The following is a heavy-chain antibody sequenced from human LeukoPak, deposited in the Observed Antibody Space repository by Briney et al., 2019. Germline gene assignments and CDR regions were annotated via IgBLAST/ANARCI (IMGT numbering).Heavy chain of an antibody. CDR1: GYTFTSYD. CDR3: ARGSWGVRGVTLFDY. J-gene: IGHJ4*02. V-gene: IGHV1-8*01. D-gene: IGHD3-10*01. CDR2: MSPNSGNT. Sequence: ASVKVSCKASGYTFTSYDINWVRQATGQGLEWMGWMSPNSGNTGYAQKFQGRVTMTRNTSISTAYMELSSLRSEDTAVYYCARGSWGVRGVTLFDYWGQGTLVTVSS.